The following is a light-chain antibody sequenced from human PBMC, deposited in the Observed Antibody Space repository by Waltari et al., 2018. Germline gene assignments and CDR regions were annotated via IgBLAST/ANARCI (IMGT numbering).Light chain of an antibody. V-gene: IGLV1-44*01. CDR1: TSNIGSNT. CDR3: SAWDDNLNGVI. J-gene: IGLJ2*01. Sequence: QSVLTQPPSASGTPGQRVTISCSGSTSNIGSNTVSWYQQLPGTAPKLLIYTDETRPSGVPDRFSGSKSGTSASLAISGPQSEYEAHYHCSAWDDNLNGVIFGGGTKLTVL. CDR2: TDE.